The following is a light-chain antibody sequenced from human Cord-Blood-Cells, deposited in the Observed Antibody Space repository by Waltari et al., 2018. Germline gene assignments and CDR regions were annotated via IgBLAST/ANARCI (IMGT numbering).Light chain of an antibody. CDR2: WAS. Sequence: DIVMTQSPDSLAVSLGERAPINCKSSQSVLYSSNNKNYLAWYQQKPGQPPKLLIYWASTRESGVPDRFSGSGSGTDFTLTISSLKAEDVAVYYCQQYYSTPFTFGPGTKVDIK. CDR1: QSVLYSSNNKNY. J-gene: IGKJ3*01. CDR3: QQYYSTPFT. V-gene: IGKV4-1*01.